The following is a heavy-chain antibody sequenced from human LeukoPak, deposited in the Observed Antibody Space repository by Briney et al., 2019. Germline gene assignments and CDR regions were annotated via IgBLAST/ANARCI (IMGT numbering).Heavy chain of an antibody. CDR3: ARDPYYDFWSGYYDSGMYYYGMDV. CDR1: GYTFTGYY. V-gene: IGHV1-2*06. D-gene: IGHD3-3*01. Sequence: ASVKVSCKASGYTFTGYYMRWVRQAPGQGLEWMGRINPNSGGTNYAQKFQGRVTMTRDTSIGTAYMELSRLRSDDTAVYYCARDPYYDFWSGYYDSGMYYYGMDVWGQGTTVTVSS. J-gene: IGHJ6*02. CDR2: INPNSGGT.